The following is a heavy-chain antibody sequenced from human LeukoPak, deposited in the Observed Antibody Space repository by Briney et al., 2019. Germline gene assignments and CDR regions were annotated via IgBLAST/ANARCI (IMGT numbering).Heavy chain of an antibody. CDR2: INAGNGNT. J-gene: IGHJ4*02. CDR1: GYTFASYA. V-gene: IGHV1-3*01. D-gene: IGHD2-15*01. Sequence: ASVKVSCKASGYTFASYAMHWVRQAPGQRLEWMGWINAGNGNTKYSQKFQGRVTITRDTSASTAYMELSSLRSEDTAVYYCAGGFEGYCSGGSCYGIDYWGQGTLVTVSS. CDR3: AGGFEGYCSGGSCYGIDY.